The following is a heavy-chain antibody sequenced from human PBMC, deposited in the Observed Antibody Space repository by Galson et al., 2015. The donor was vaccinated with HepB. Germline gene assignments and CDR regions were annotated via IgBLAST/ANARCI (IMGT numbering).Heavy chain of an antibody. V-gene: IGHV1-18*01. CDR3: ARGACGGDCLGISRHFDH. J-gene: IGHJ4*02. Sequence: SVKVSCKASGYTFSSYSITWVRQAPGQGLEWMGWISTYNRDTKYAQKFQGRVTITADTSTSTAYMELRSLRSDDTAVYFCARGACGGDCLGISRHFDHCGQGTLVTVSS. CDR1: GYTFSSYS. CDR2: ISTYNRDT. D-gene: IGHD2-21*02.